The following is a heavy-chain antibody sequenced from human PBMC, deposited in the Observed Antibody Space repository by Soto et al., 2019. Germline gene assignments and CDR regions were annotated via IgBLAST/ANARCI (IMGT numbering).Heavy chain of an antibody. CDR3: ARSDGRY. J-gene: IGHJ4*02. CDR2: IYYSGST. Sequence: SETLSLTYTVSGGSISSYYWSWTRQPPGKGLEWIGYIYYSGSTNYNPSLKTRVTISVDPSKNQFSLKLSSVTAADTAVYYCARSDGRYWGQGTLVTVPQ. CDR1: GGSISSYY. V-gene: IGHV4-59*01.